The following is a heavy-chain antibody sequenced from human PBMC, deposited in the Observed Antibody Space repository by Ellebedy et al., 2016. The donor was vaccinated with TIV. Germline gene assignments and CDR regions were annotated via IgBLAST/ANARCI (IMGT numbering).Heavy chain of an antibody. J-gene: IGHJ4*02. CDR2: IIPSLGLGTV. V-gene: IGHV1-69*06. Sequence: AASVKVSCKASGGTFSNYAISWVRQAPGQGLEWMGGIIPSLGLGTVKIVQKFQDRVTISADISTSTTYMDLIRLTSDDTAVYYCATFVAGAGQFDHWGQGTLVTVSS. CDR1: GGTFSNYA. D-gene: IGHD6-19*01. CDR3: ATFVAGAGQFDH.